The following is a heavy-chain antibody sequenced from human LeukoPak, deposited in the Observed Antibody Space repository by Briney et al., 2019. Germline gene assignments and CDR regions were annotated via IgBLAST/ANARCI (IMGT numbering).Heavy chain of an antibody. CDR3: EKDGLTTVVTSSTDAFDI. CDR1: GFTFSSYC. J-gene: IGHJ3*02. V-gene: IGHV3-30*02. CDR2: IRYDGSNK. D-gene: IGHD4-23*01. Sequence: GGSLRLSCAASGFTFSSYCRHGVRQAPGKGLDWVAFIRYDGSNKYYADSVNGGFTISRDNSKNTLYLQMNSLRAEATAVYYCEKDGLTTVVTSSTDAFDIWGQGTMVTVSS.